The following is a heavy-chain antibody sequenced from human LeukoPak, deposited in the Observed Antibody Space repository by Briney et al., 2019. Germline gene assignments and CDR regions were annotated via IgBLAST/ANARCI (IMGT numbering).Heavy chain of an antibody. CDR1: GFTFSIFA. CDR2: IIGNGGDI. Sequence: QPGGSLRLSCEASGFTFSIFAMNWVRQAPGKGLEWVSVIIGNGGDIHYADSVKGRFTISRDNSKNTLYLQMNNLRADDTAVYYCAKDRTPDGFYSIDFWGQGSLVTVSS. V-gene: IGHV3-23*01. D-gene: IGHD5-24*01. J-gene: IGHJ4*02. CDR3: AKDRTPDGFYSIDF.